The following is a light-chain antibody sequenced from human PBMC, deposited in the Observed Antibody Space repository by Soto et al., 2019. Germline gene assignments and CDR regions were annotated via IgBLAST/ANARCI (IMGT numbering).Light chain of an antibody. CDR2: AAS. CDR3: QQSYSTPYT. Sequence: DLQMTQSPSSLSASVGDRVTIACRASRSIDSYLHWYQQKPGRAPKLLIYAASNLQSGVPSRFSGSGSGTDFTLTISSLQPEDFATYYCQQSYSTPYTFGQGTKLEIK. V-gene: IGKV1-39*01. CDR1: RSIDSY. J-gene: IGKJ2*01.